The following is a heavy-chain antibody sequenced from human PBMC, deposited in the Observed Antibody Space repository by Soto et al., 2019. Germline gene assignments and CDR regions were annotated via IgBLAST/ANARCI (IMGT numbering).Heavy chain of an antibody. CDR2: IKQDGSEK. CDR1: GFNFRSFW. CDR3: ARRNFGVLTDY. J-gene: IGHJ4*02. D-gene: IGHD3-3*01. V-gene: IGHV3-7*03. Sequence: EVQLVESGGGLVQPGGSLRLSCAVSGFNFRSFWMSWVRQAPGKGLEWVANIKQDGSEKYYVDSVKGRFTVSRGNAKNSLYLQMNSLRAEDTAMYYCARRNFGVLTDYWGPGTLVTVSS.